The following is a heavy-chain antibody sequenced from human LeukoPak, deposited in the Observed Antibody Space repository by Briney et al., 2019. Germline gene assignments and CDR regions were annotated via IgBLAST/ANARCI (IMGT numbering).Heavy chain of an antibody. Sequence: SGTLSLTCAVSGVSISSSEWWIWVRQPPGQGLEWVWEIHRDGRTSHNPTLKSRVTMSIDYSKNQFSLKVSSVTAADTAIYYCGKTDIYFNPIDYWGPGSLVTVSS. CDR1: GVSISSSEW. J-gene: IGHJ4*02. CDR3: GKTDIYFNPIDY. V-gene: IGHV4-4*02. D-gene: IGHD3-9*01. CDR2: IHRDGRT.